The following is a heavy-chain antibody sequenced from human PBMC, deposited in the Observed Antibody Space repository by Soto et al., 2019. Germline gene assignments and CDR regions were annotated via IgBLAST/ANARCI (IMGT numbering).Heavy chain of an antibody. Sequence: RASVKVSCKASGYTFTSYGLSWVRQAPGQGLEWMGWISGNNGDTNYAQKLQGRLTMTTDTSTSTAYMELRSLRSGDTAVYYCARGKADCSSSGCYVRYYWMDVWGQGYTVTVSS. V-gene: IGHV1-18*01. CDR1: GYTFTSYG. CDR3: ARGKADCSSSGCYVRYYWMDV. CDR2: ISGNNGDT. D-gene: IGHD2-2*01. J-gene: IGHJ6*01.